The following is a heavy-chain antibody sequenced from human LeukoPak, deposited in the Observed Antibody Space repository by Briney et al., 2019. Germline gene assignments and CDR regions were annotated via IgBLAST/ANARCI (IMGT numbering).Heavy chain of an antibody. Sequence: ASVKVSCKASGYTFTSYYMHWVRQAPGQGLEWMGIINPSGGSTSYAQKFQGRVTMTRDMSTSTVYMELSSLRSEDTAVYYCAKDASSSWYGPSNHFDYWGQGTLVSVS. CDR1: GYTFTSYY. J-gene: IGHJ4*02. D-gene: IGHD6-13*01. V-gene: IGHV1-46*01. CDR2: INPSGGST. CDR3: AKDASSSWYGPSNHFDY.